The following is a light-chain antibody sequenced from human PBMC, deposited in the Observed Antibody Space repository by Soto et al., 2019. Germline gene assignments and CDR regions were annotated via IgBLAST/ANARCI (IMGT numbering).Light chain of an antibody. CDR3: QQYGSSPRTLT. V-gene: IGKV3-20*01. CDR2: GAS. J-gene: IGKJ5*01. Sequence: EIVLTQSPGTLSLSPGERATLSCRASQSVSSSYLAWYQQKPGQAPRLLIYGASSRATGIPDRFSGSGSGTDFTLTISRREPEDFAVYYCQQYGSSPRTLTFGQGTRLEIK. CDR1: QSVSSSY.